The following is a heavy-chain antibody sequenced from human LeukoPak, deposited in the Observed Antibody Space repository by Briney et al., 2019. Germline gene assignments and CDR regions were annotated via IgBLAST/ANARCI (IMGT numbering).Heavy chain of an antibody. V-gene: IGHV3-23*01. CDR2: VNADGGNT. J-gene: IGHJ3*01. CDR1: GFTFDNYR. Sequence: GGSLRLSCAASGFTFDNYRMSWVRQAPGKGLEWVSTVNADGGNTYYADSVKGRFTISRDNSKSTLILQMNSLRVEDTALYYCTKRVKYGGTWDHFADWGQGTMVTVSS. D-gene: IGHD1-14*01. CDR3: TKRVKYGGTWDHFAD.